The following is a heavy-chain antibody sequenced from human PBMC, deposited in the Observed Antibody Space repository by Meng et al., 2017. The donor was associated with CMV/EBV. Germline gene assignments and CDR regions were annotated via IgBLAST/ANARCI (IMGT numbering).Heavy chain of an antibody. V-gene: IGHV3-23*01. CDR3: AKDHAVFDNWFDP. J-gene: IGHJ5*02. CDR2: ISGSGGST. D-gene: IGHD1-14*01. Sequence: GESLKISCAASGFAFSSYAMSWVRQAPGKGLEWVSAISGSGGSTYYADPVKGRFTISRDNSKNTLYLQMNSLRAEDTAVYYCAKDHAVFDNWFDPWGQGTLVTVSS. CDR1: GFAFSSYA.